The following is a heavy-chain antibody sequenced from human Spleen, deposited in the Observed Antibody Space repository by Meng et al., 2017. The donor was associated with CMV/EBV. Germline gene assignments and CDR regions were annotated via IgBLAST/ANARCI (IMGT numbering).Heavy chain of an antibody. J-gene: IGHJ5*02. V-gene: IGHV3-30-3*01. CDR2: ISYDGSNK. Sequence: QVQLVESGGGVGQPGWCLRLSCAASGFTFSSYAMHWVRQASGKGLECVAVISYDGSNKYYADSVKGRFTISRDNSKNTLYLQMNSLRAEDTAVYYCARDSYSNYNWFDPWGQGTLVTVSS. CDR1: GFTFSSYA. CDR3: ARDSYSNYNWFDP. D-gene: IGHD4-11*01.